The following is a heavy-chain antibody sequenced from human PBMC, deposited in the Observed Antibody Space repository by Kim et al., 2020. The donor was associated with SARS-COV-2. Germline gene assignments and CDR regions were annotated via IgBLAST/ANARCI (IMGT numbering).Heavy chain of an antibody. Sequence: SETLSLTCTVSGGSISSSSYSCGSIVQPPGQGLVGIGSIYYSGSTYYNPSLKSRVTISVDTSKNQFSLKLSSVTADDTAVYYCARHISSWGTPLGDWFDPWGQGTLVTVSS. J-gene: IGHJ5*02. D-gene: IGHD6-13*01. CDR1: GGSISSSSYS. CDR3: ARHISSWGTPLGDWFDP. CDR2: IYYSGST. V-gene: IGHV4-39*01.